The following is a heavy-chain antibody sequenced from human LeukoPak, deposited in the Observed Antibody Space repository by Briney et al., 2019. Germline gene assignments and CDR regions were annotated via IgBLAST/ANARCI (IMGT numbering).Heavy chain of an antibody. CDR2: IKQDGSEK. Sequence: GSLRLSCAASGFTFSSYAMHWVRQAPGKGLEWVANIKQDGSEKYYVDSVKGRFTISRDNAKNSLYLQMNSLRAEDTAVYYCARSLYYYDSSGYPNYHWGQGTLVTVSS. D-gene: IGHD3-22*01. J-gene: IGHJ4*02. V-gene: IGHV3-7*01. CDR1: GFTFSSYA. CDR3: ARSLYYYDSSGYPNYH.